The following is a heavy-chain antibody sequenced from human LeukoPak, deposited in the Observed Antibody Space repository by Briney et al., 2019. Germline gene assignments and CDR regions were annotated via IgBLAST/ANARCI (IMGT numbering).Heavy chain of an antibody. J-gene: IGHJ4*02. CDR1: GGSISSYY. Sequence: SETLSLTCTVSGGSISSYYWSWIRQPAGKGLEWIGRIYTSGSNNYNPSLKSRVTMSVDTSKNQFSLTLTSVTAADTAVYYCARSPRGSGSPFDYWGQGTLVTVSS. CDR2: IYTSGSN. D-gene: IGHD3-10*01. CDR3: ARSPRGSGSPFDY. V-gene: IGHV4-4*07.